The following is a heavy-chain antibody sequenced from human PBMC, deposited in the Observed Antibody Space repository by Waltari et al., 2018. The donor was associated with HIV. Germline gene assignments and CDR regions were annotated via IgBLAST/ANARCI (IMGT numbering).Heavy chain of an antibody. CDR1: GFPFDDFA. J-gene: IGHJ4*02. CDR3: AKVGGVLLWFGENYFDY. D-gene: IGHD3-10*01. V-gene: IGHV3-9*01. CDR2: ISWNSGSI. Sequence: EVQLVESGGGLVQPGRSLRLSCAASGFPFDDFAMHLFRQAPGKGLEWVSGISWNSGSIGYADSVKGRFTISRDNAKNSLYLQMNSLRAEDTALYYCAKVGGVLLWFGENYFDYWGQGTLVTVSS.